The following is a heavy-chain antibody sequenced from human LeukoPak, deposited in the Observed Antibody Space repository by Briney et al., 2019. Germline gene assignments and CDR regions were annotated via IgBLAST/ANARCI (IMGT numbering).Heavy chain of an antibody. CDR3: ARFGSSSSAFDY. CDR1: GFTFSSYA. J-gene: IGHJ4*02. D-gene: IGHD6-13*01. CDR2: ISGSGGST. V-gene: IGHV3-23*01. Sequence: RPGGSLRLSCAASGFTFSSYAMSWVRQAPGKGLEWVSAISGSGGSTYYADSVKGRFTISRDNSKNTLYLQMNSLRAEDTAVYYCARFGSSSSAFDYWGQGTLVTVSS.